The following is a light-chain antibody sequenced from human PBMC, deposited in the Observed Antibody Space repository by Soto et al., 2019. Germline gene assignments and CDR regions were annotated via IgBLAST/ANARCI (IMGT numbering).Light chain of an antibody. CDR1: SSDVGGYDY. J-gene: IGLJ1*01. V-gene: IGLV2-14*01. CDR3: ISYASINTYV. CDR2: DGT. Sequence: QSALTQPASVSGSPGQSITISCTGTSSDVGGYDYVSWYQQHPGKAPKLMIYDGTNRPSGVSNRFSGSKSGNTASLTISGLQAEDEADYYCISYASINTYVFGTGTKLT.